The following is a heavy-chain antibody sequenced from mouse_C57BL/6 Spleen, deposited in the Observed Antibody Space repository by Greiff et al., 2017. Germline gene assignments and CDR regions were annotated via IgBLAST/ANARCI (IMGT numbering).Heavy chain of an antibody. D-gene: IGHD1-1*01. CDR3: ARDYGSSPNWYFDV. V-gene: IGHV1-85*01. Sequence: QVQLQQSGPELVKPGASVKLSCKASGYTFTSYDINWVKQRPGQGLEWIGWIYPRDGSTKYNEKFKDKATLTVDTSSSTAYMELHSLTSEDSAVYFCARDYGSSPNWYFDVWGTGTTVTVSS. CDR2: IYPRDGST. CDR1: GYTFTSYD. J-gene: IGHJ1*03.